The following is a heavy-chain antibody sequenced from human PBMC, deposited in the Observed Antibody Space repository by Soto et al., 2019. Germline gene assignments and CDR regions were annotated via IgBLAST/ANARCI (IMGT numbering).Heavy chain of an antibody. V-gene: IGHV4-38-2*02. D-gene: IGHD1-1*01. CDR3: AREKVGTTFFDN. CDR1: GFAISRGYY. J-gene: IGHJ4*02. Sequence: SETLSLTCNVSGFAISRGYYWSCVRQPPGKGLEWIGSIYPSVSSYHNPSLESRLTLSIDTSKNQFTLKLASVTAADTALYYCAREKVGTTFFDNWGQGTQVTFYS. CDR2: IYPSVSS.